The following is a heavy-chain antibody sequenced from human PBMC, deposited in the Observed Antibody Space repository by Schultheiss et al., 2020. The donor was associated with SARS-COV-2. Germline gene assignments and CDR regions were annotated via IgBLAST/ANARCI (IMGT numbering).Heavy chain of an antibody. J-gene: IGHJ4*02. CDR3: ARDRRAAFDY. CDR2: ISTTSTFI. D-gene: IGHD6-13*01. V-gene: IGHV3-21*01. CDR1: GFTFDTFS. Sequence: GGSLRLSCAASGFTFDTFSFNWVRQAPGKGLEWVSCISTTSTFIYDADSVKGRFTISRDNSKNTLYLQMNSLRAEDTAVYYCARDRRAAFDYWGQGTLVTVSS.